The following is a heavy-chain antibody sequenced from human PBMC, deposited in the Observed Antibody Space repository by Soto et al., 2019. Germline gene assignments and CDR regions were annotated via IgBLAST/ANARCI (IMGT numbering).Heavy chain of an antibody. J-gene: IGHJ4*02. D-gene: IGHD3-9*01. CDR2: IIPIFGTA. Sequence: QVQLVQSGAEVKKPGSSVKVSCKASGGTFSSYAISWVRQAPGQGLEWMGGIIPIFGTANYAQKFQGRVTITADESTSTAYMELSSLRSEDTAVYCCARDTTPYYDILTGYYNDWGQGTLVTVSS. CDR3: ARDTTPYYDILTGYYND. CDR1: GGTFSSYA. V-gene: IGHV1-69*01.